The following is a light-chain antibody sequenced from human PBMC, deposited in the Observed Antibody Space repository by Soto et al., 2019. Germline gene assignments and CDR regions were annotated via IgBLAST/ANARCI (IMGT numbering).Light chain of an antibody. CDR3: QQYGSSGT. CDR2: GAS. CDR1: QSVGTY. Sequence: DTVLTQSLDTLCLSPGESAAISCRASQSVGTYSAWYQQKPGQAPRLLIYGASNRATGIPDRFSGSGSGTDFTLTISRLEPEDFAVYYCQQYGSSGTFGQGTKVDI. J-gene: IGKJ1*01. V-gene: IGKV3-20*01.